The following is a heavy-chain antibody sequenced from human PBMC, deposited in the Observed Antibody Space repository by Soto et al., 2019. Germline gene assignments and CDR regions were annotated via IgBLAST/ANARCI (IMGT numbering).Heavy chain of an antibody. CDR2: ISYDGSNK. CDR3: ARWYCSGGSCYASYYYGMDV. Sequence: GGSLRLSCAASGFTFSSYAMHWVRQAPGTGLEWVAVISYDGSNKYYADSVKGRFTISRDNSKNTLYLQMNSLRAEDTAVYYCARWYCSGGSCYASYYYGMDVWGQGTTVTVSS. J-gene: IGHJ6*02. V-gene: IGHV3-30-3*01. CDR1: GFTFSSYA. D-gene: IGHD2-15*01.